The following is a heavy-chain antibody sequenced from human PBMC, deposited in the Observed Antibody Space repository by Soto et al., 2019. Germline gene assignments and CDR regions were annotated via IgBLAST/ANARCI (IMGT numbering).Heavy chain of an antibody. D-gene: IGHD5-12*01. CDR3: ARHHGPTTSEKWFDP. CDR2: ISTYSGDT. V-gene: IGHV1-18*01. CDR1: GYTFFTYD. J-gene: IGHJ5*02. Sequence: QVHLVQSGVEVKTPGASVKVSCQASGYTFFTYDISWVRQAPGQGLEWLGWISTYSGDTKYAQKFQGRVTMTTDTSTTTAYMERRSLRSADTAVYYCARHHGPTTSEKWFDPWGQGTLVTVSS.